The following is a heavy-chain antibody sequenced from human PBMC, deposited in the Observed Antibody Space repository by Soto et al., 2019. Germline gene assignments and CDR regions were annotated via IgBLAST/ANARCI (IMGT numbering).Heavy chain of an antibody. J-gene: IGHJ6*03. CDR1: GYTFTSYG. D-gene: IGHD3-9*01. CDR3: ARDLEDYDILTGYPRAVYYYMDV. Sequence: GASVKVSCKASGYTFTSYGISWVRQAPGQGLEWMGWISAYNGNTNYAQKLQGRVTMTTDTSTSTAYMELRSLRSDDTAVYYCARDLEDYDILTGYPRAVYYYMDVWXKGTTVTVSS. CDR2: ISAYNGNT. V-gene: IGHV1-18*01.